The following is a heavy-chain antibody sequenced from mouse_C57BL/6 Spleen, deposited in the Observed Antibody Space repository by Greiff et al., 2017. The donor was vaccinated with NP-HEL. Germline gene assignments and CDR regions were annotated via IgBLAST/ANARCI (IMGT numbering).Heavy chain of an antibody. V-gene: IGHV1-55*01. CDR1: GYTFTSYW. D-gene: IGHD1-1*01. Sequence: QVQLQQPGAELVKPGASVKMSCKASGYTFTSYWITWVKQRPGQGLEWIGDIYPGSGSTNYNEKFKSKATLTVDTSSSTAYMQLSSLTSEDSAVYYCARDYYGSSRGIAYWGQGTLATVSA. J-gene: IGHJ3*01. CDR2: IYPGSGST. CDR3: ARDYYGSSRGIAY.